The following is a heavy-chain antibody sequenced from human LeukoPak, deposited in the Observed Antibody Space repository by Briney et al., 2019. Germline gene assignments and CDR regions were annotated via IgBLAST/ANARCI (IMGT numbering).Heavy chain of an antibody. CDR2: MYSSGSS. CDR3: ARATAWIDAFDL. V-gene: IGHV4-4*02. J-gene: IGHJ3*01. CDR1: GGSISSSKW. Sequence: SETLSLTCAVSGGSISSSKWWSWVRQPPGKGLEWIGRMYSSGSSNYNPSLKSRVTISVDTSKNQVSLKLSSVTAADTAIYYCARATAWIDAFDLWGQGTMVTVSS. D-gene: IGHD5-12*01.